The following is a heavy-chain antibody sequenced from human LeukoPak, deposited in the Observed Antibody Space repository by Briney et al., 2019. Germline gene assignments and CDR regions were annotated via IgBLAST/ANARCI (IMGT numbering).Heavy chain of an antibody. J-gene: IGHJ3*02. CDR3: AVTGYSSKSPNI. D-gene: IGHD6-13*01. V-gene: IGHV3-30*02. CDR1: GFTFSSYD. Sequence: GGSLRLSCAASGFTFSSYDMHWVRQAPGKGLEWAAFIRYDGSNKYYADSVKGRFTISRDNSKNTLYLQMNSLRAEDTAVYYCAVTGYSSKSPNIWGQGTMVTVS. CDR2: IRYDGSNK.